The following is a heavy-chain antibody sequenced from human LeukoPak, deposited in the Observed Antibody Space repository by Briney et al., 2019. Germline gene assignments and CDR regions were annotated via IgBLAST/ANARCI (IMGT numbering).Heavy chain of an antibody. V-gene: IGHV4-59*01. CDR2: IYYSGST. CDR3: ARTTGAAPGAWFDP. J-gene: IGHJ5*02. Sequence: SETLSLTCTVSGVSISTYLWSWIRQPPGKGLEWIAYIYYSGSTHYNPSLKSRVTISRDTSKNQFSLGVNSVTAADTAVYYCARTTGAAPGAWFDPWGQGTLVTVSS. D-gene: IGHD1-1*01. CDR1: GVSISTYL.